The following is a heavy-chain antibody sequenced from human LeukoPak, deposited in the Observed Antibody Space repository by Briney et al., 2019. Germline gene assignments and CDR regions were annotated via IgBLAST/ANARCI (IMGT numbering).Heavy chain of an antibody. CDR1: GGSISTYY. CDR2: IYYSGST. D-gene: IGHD3-10*01. J-gene: IGHJ5*02. V-gene: IGHV4-59*01. CDR3: AGGSPGSYYIRTSYWFDP. Sequence: SETLSLTCTVSGGSISTYYWSWIRQPPGTGLEWIGYIYYSGSTNYNPSLKSRVTISVDTSKNQFSLKLSSVTAADTAVYYCAGGSPGSYYIRTSYWFDPWGQGTLVTVSS.